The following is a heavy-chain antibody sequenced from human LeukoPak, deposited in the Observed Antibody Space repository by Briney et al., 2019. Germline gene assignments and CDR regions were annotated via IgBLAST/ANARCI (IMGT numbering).Heavy chain of an antibody. J-gene: IGHJ3*02. Sequence: GASVKVSCKASGYTFTSYDLNWVRQATGQGLEWMGWMNPNSGNTGYAQKFQGRVTITRNTSISTAYMELSSLRSEDTAVYYCARPTTYYYDSSAYHVDGFDIWGQGTMVTVSS. CDR1: GYTFTSYD. V-gene: IGHV1-8*03. D-gene: IGHD3-22*01. CDR3: ARPTTYYYDSSAYHVDGFDI. CDR2: MNPNSGNT.